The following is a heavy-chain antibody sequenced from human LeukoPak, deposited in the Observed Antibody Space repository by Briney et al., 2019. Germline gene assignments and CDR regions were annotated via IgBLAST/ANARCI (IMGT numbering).Heavy chain of an antibody. D-gene: IGHD6-19*01. Sequence: ASVKVSCKASGYTFTNYGISRVRQAPGQGLQWMGWISAYNGNTNYAQNLQGRVTMITETSTNTAYMEMRSLRSDDTAVYYCAKDFSPRYSSGWTSFDYWGQGTLVTVSS. CDR2: ISAYNGNT. V-gene: IGHV1-18*01. J-gene: IGHJ4*02. CDR3: AKDFSPRYSSGWTSFDY. CDR1: GYTFTNYG.